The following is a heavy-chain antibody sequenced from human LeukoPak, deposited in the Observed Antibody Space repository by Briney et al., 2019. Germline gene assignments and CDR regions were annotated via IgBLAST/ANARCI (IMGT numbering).Heavy chain of an antibody. D-gene: IGHD3-10*01. CDR1: GFTFSSYS. Sequence: SGGSLRLSCAASGFTFSSYSMNWVRQAPGKGLEWVSSISSSSSYIYYADSVKGRFTISRDNSKNTLYLQMNSLRAEDTAVYYCARERRITMVRGVIPGHFDYWGQGTLVTVSS. CDR2: ISSSSSYI. J-gene: IGHJ4*02. CDR3: ARERRITMVRGVIPGHFDY. V-gene: IGHV3-21*01.